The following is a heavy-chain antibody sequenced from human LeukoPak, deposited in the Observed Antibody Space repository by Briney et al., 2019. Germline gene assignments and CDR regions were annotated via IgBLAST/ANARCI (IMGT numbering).Heavy chain of an antibody. J-gene: IGHJ4*02. D-gene: IGHD5-24*01. CDR2: IKQDGSEK. CDR3: ARSREATYYFDY. Sequence: GALRLSCAASGFTFSSYWMSWVRQAPGKGLEWVANIKQDGSEKYYLDSVKGRFTISRGNAKNSLYLQMNSLRAEDTALYYCARSREATYYFDYWGQGTLVTVSS. V-gene: IGHV3-7*03. CDR1: GFTFSSYW.